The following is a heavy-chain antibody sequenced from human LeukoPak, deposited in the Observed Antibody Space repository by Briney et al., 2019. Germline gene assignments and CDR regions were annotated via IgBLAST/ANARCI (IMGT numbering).Heavy chain of an antibody. Sequence: ASVKVSCKASGGTFSSYAISWVRQAPGQGLEWMGGIIPIFGTANYAQKFQGRVTITADESTSTAYMELSSLRSEDTAVYYCAREGRSGRTFDYWGQGTLVTVSS. CDR2: IIPIFGTA. J-gene: IGHJ4*02. CDR3: AREGRSGRTFDY. D-gene: IGHD6-25*01. V-gene: IGHV1-69*13. CDR1: GGTFSSYA.